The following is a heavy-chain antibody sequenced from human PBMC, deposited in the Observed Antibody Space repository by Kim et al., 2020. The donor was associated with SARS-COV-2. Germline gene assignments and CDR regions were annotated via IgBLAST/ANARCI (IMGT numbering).Heavy chain of an antibody. CDR2: MNPNSGNT. Sequence: ASVKVSCKASGDTFTSYDINWVRQATGQGLEWMGWMNPNSGNTGYAQKFQGRVTMTTNTSISTAYMELSSLRSEDTAVYYCARGYCSSTSCFYYYYYMDVWGKGTTVTVSS. CDR1: GDTFTSYD. V-gene: IGHV1-8*01. D-gene: IGHD2-2*01. CDR3: ARGYCSSTSCFYYYYYMDV. J-gene: IGHJ6*03.